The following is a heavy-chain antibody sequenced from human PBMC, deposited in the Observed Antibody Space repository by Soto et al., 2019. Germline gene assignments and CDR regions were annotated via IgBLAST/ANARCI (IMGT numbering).Heavy chain of an antibody. CDR2: INAGNGNT. J-gene: IGHJ4*02. V-gene: IGHV1-3*01. CDR3: ARSGYSYGYVDY. CDR1: GYTFTSYA. D-gene: IGHD5-18*01. Sequence: ASVKVSCKASGYTFTSYAMHWVRQAPGQRLEWMGWINAGNGNTKYSQKFQGRVTITRDTSASTAYMELSSLRSEDTTVYYCARSGYSYGYVDYWGQGTLVTVSS.